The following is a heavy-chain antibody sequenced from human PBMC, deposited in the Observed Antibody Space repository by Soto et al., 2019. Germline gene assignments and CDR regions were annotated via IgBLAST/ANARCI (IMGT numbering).Heavy chain of an antibody. CDR2: IYYSGST. Sequence: SETLSLTCSVSGGSITSGSYYWGWVRQHPGKGLEWIGYIYYSGSTSYNSSLKSRLNISIDASRNQFSLRLGSVTAADTAVYFCARVRIVGALPFDSWGQGALVTVSS. D-gene: IGHD1-26*01. CDR1: GGSITSGSYY. J-gene: IGHJ4*02. V-gene: IGHV4-31*02. CDR3: ARVRIVGALPFDS.